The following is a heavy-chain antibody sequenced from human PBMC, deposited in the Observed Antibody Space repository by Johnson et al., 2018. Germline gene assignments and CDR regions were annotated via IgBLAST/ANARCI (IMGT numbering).Heavy chain of an antibody. J-gene: IGHJ3*02. CDR3: ARGRDAFDI. CDR1: GFTFSSYG. V-gene: IGHV3-30*03. Sequence: QVQLVQSGGGVVQPGRSXRLSCAASGFTFSSYGMHWVRQAPGKGLEWVAFISYDGSNKYYVDSVKGRFTISRDNSKNTLYLQMNSLRVGDTAVYYCARGRDAFDIWGQGTMVTVSS. CDR2: ISYDGSNK.